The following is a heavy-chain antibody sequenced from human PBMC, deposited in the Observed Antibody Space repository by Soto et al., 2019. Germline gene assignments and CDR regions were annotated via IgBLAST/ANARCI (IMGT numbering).Heavy chain of an antibody. Sequence: QVQLVESGGGLVQPGRSLRLSCAASGLTFSTSIMHWVRQAPGKGLEWIAVISGDDTSKIYADSVKGRFTIARDNSKNTLFLEMNSLTPEDTAVYYCAREENSSGFAGTFQHWGQGTLVTVSA. CDR1: GLTFSTSI. V-gene: IGHV3-30-3*01. D-gene: IGHD3-22*01. J-gene: IGHJ1*01. CDR2: ISGDDTSK. CDR3: AREENSSGFAGTFQH.